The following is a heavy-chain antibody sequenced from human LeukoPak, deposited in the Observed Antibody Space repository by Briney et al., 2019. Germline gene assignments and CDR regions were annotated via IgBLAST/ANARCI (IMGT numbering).Heavy chain of an antibody. CDR2: IKQDGSEK. CDR1: GFTLSSYW. J-gene: IGHJ4*02. V-gene: IGHV3-7*05. Sequence: PGGSLTLSCAASGFTLSSYWMSWVRQAPGKGLEWVANIKQDGSEKYYVDSVKGRFTISRDNAKNSLYLQMNSLRAEDTAVYYCARDWDYWGQGTLVTVSS. CDR3: ARDWDY.